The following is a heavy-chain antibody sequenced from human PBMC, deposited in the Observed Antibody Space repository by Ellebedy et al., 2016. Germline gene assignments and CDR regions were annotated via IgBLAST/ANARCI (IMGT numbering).Heavy chain of an antibody. Sequence: GGSLRLSCAASGFTFSSYWMSWVRQAPGKGLEWVANIKQDGSEKYYVDSVKGRFTISRDNSKNTLYLQMNSLRAEDTAVYYCARGEKYSSSWYRYFDLWGRGTLVTVSS. J-gene: IGHJ2*01. V-gene: IGHV3-7*03. CDR2: IKQDGSEK. D-gene: IGHD6-13*01. CDR3: ARGEKYSSSWYRYFDL. CDR1: GFTFSSYW.